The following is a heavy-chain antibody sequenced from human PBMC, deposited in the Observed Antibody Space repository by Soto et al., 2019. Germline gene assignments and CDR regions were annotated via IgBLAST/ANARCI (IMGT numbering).Heavy chain of an antibody. CDR1: GFTFSSYW. CDR2: IKLDGSEK. V-gene: IGHV3-7*03. J-gene: IGHJ4*02. D-gene: IGHD3-16*01. CDR3: SIGWGAH. Sequence: PGGSLRLSCAASGFTFSSYWMSWVRQAPGKGLEWVANIKLDGSEKYYVDSVKGRFTISKDNAKTSVYLQMNSLRAEDTAVYYCSIGWGAHWGQGTLVTVSS.